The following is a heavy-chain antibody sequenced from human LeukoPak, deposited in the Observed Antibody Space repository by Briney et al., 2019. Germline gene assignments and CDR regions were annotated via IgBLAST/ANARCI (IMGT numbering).Heavy chain of an antibody. CDR2: IKSTTDGGTT. J-gene: IGHJ4*02. Sequence: GGSLRLSCAASGFTFSSYAMSWVRQAPGKGLEWVGRIKSTTDGGTTDYAAPVKGRFTISRDDSKNTMSLQMNSLKSEDTAVYYCTYAAFDYWGQGTLVSVSS. CDR3: TYAAFDY. D-gene: IGHD6-25*01. V-gene: IGHV3-15*01. CDR1: GFTFSSYA.